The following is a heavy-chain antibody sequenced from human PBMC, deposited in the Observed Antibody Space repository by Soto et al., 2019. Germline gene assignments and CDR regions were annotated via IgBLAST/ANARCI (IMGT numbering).Heavy chain of an antibody. V-gene: IGHV3-30-3*01. CDR3: AREKGAYYSNYDYYYYYYGMDV. Sequence: QVQLVESGGGVVQPGRSLRLSCAASGFTFSSYAMHWVRQAPGKGLEWVAVISYDGSNKYYADSVKGRFTISRDNSKNSLYLQMNSLRAEDPAVYYCAREKGAYYSNYDYYYYYYGMDVWGQGTTVTVSS. CDR1: GFTFSSYA. D-gene: IGHD4-4*01. J-gene: IGHJ6*02. CDR2: ISYDGSNK.